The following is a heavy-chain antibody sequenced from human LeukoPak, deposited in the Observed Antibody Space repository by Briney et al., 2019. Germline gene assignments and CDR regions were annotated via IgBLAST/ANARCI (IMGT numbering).Heavy chain of an antibody. V-gene: IGHV1-69*05. CDR2: IIPIFGTA. Sequence: GASVKVSCKASGGTFSSYAISWVRQAPGQGLEWVGGIIPIFGTANYAQKFQGRVTITTDESTSTAYMELSSLRSEDTAVYYCARDSPVGYCSSTSCYDAFDIWGQGTMVTVSS. D-gene: IGHD2-2*01. CDR1: GGTFSSYA. J-gene: IGHJ3*02. CDR3: ARDSPVGYCSSTSCYDAFDI.